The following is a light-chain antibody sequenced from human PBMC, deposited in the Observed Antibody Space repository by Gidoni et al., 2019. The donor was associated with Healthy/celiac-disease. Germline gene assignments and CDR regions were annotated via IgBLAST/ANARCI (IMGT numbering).Light chain of an antibody. V-gene: IGKV1-8*01. Sequence: AIRMTQSPSSFSASTGDRVTITWRASQGISSYLAWYQQKPGKAPKLLIYAASTLQSGVPSRFSGSGSGTDFTLTISCLQSEDFATYYCRQYYSYPYTFGQGTKLEIK. CDR1: QGISSY. CDR2: AAS. CDR3: RQYYSYPYT. J-gene: IGKJ2*01.